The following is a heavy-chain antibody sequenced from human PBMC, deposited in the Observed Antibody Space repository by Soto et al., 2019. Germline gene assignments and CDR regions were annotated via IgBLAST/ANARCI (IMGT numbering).Heavy chain of an antibody. CDR3: ARGWDAGY. CDR1: GGSVGSGRHY. D-gene: IGHD6-19*01. Sequence: QVQLQESGPGLVKPSETLSLTCTVSGGSVGSGRHYWSWIRQPPGKVPEWIGYIHDSGTTNYVSSLKSRVSISADPSRNQFFLKVYSVPAADTAVYYCARGWDAGYWGQGTLVTVSS. V-gene: IGHV4-61*01. J-gene: IGHJ4*02. CDR2: IHDSGTT.